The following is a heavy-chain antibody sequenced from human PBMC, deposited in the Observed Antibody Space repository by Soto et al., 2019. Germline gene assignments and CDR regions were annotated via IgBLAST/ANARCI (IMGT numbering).Heavy chain of an antibody. CDR2: ITYDGSNQ. D-gene: IGHD1-26*01. CDR1: GFIFSSYT. Sequence: QVQLVESGGGVVQPGRSLRLSCAASGFIFSSYTMHWVRQAPGKGLEWVGVITYDGSNQYYADSVKGRFTISRDNSRNMLFLQMNSLRPDDTAVYYCARDPSGSYPEFDYWGQGTLVTVSS. V-gene: IGHV3-30-3*01. J-gene: IGHJ4*02. CDR3: ARDPSGSYPEFDY.